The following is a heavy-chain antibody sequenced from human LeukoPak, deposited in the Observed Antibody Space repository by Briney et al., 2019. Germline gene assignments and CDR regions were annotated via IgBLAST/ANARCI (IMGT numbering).Heavy chain of an antibody. CDR2: ITSGSGYV. D-gene: IGHD6-13*01. V-gene: IGHV3-21*01. CDR3: ARTIPAPGPLGYVDV. CDR1: GFTFSSSG. Sequence: NTGGSLRFSGAASGFTFSSSGMHWVRQAPGKGLEWVSFITSGSGYVYYADSMKDRVTISRDDAKNSLYLQMNRLRAEDTAVFYCARTIPAPGPLGYVDVWGKGTTVTVSS. J-gene: IGHJ6*03.